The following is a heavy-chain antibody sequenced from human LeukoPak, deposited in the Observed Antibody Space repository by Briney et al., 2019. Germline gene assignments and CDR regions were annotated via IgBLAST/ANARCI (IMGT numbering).Heavy chain of an antibody. V-gene: IGHV3-7*01. D-gene: IGHD3-3*01. J-gene: IGHJ6*03. CDR1: GFTFSSYW. Sequence: GGSLRLSCAASGFTFSSYWMSWVRQAPGKGLEWVANIKQDGSEKYYVDSVKGRFTISRDNAENSLYLQMNSLRAEDTAVYYCARDRILEWLLYYYYYMDVWGKGTTVTVSS. CDR2: IKQDGSEK. CDR3: ARDRILEWLLYYYYYMDV.